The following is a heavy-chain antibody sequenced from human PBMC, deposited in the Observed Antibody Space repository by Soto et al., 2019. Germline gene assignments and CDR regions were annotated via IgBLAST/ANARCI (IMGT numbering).Heavy chain of an antibody. CDR3: ARVRPELYGDYIFDY. Sequence: PSETLSLTCTVSGGSISSYYWSWIRQPPGKGLEWIGYIYYSGSTNYNPSLKSRVTISVDTSKNQFSLKLSSVTAADTAVYYCARVRPELYGDYIFDYGGQGTLVTVS. V-gene: IGHV4-59*01. CDR1: GGSISSYY. D-gene: IGHD4-17*01. J-gene: IGHJ4*02. CDR2: IYYSGST.